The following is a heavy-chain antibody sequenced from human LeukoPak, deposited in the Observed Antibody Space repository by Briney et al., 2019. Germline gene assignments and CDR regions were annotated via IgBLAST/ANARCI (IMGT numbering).Heavy chain of an antibody. V-gene: IGHV3-30*02. D-gene: IGHD6-13*01. CDR3: AKILGSAAGTSFDY. Sequence: GGSLRLSCAASGFTFISYGMHWVRQAPGKGLEWVAFIRYDGSNKYYADSVKGRFTISRDNSKNTLYLQMNSLRAEDTAVYYCAKILGSAAGTSFDYWGQGTLVTVSS. J-gene: IGHJ4*02. CDR2: IRYDGSNK. CDR1: GFTFISYG.